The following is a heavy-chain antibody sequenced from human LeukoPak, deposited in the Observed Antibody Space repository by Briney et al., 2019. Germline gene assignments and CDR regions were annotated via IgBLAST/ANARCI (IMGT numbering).Heavy chain of an antibody. J-gene: IGHJ5*02. CDR3: ARVPHCSSTSCPSDWFDP. CDR2: INHSGST. V-gene: IGHV4-34*01. Sequence: SETLSLTCAVYGGSFGGYYWSWIRQPPGKGLEWIGEINHSGSTNYNPSLKSRVTISVDTSKNQFSLKLSSVTAADTAVYYCARVPHCSSTSCPSDWFDPWGQGTLVTVSS. D-gene: IGHD2-2*01. CDR1: GGSFGGYY.